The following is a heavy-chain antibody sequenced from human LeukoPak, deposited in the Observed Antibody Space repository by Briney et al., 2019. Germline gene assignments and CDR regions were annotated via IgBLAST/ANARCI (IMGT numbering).Heavy chain of an antibody. Sequence: PSETLSLTCTVSGGSISSSSYYWGWIRQPPGKGLELIGSMLHSGSTQQNPSLKSRATISVDTSRNQFSLKLTSVTATDTAVYYCARLTTAGCGSPSCHVDDWGQGTLVTVSS. D-gene: IGHD2-2*01. CDR1: GGSISSSSYY. CDR2: MLHSGST. CDR3: ARLTTAGCGSPSCHVDD. V-gene: IGHV4-39*01. J-gene: IGHJ4*02.